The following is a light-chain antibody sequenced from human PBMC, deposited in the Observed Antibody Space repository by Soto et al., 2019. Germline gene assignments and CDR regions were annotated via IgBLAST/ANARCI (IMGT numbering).Light chain of an antibody. CDR1: RSLTSGF. J-gene: IGKJ1*01. CDR2: GES. CDR3: QQYADSPRT. Sequence: EIVLTQSPDTLSLSPGERVTLSCRASRSLTSGFLAWYQQVPGQAPRLLIYGESSRATGVPDRFSASGSGTDFSLIITRLEPGDSAVYYCQQYADSPRTFGQGTKVDIK. V-gene: IGKV3-20*01.